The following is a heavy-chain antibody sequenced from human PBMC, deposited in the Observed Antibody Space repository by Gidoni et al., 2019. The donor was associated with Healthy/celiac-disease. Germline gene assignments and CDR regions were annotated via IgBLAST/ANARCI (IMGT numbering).Heavy chain of an antibody. D-gene: IGHD3-10*01. CDR3: TTETMVRGGADYYGMDV. Sequence: EVQLVEAGGGLVKPGGSLRLSCAASGVTFSNAWMSWVRQAPGKGLEWVGRIKSKTDGGTTDYAAPVKGRFTISRDDSKNTLYLQMNSLKTEDTAVYYCTTETMVRGGADYYGMDVWGQGTTVTVSS. V-gene: IGHV3-15*01. CDR2: IKSKTDGGTT. J-gene: IGHJ6*02. CDR1: GVTFSNAW.